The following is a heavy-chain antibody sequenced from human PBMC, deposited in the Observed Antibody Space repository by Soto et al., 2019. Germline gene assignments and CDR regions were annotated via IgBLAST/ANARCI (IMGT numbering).Heavy chain of an antibody. CDR3: ARSSGGYSYNGMDV. V-gene: IGHV1-2*02. D-gene: IGHD1-26*01. CDR1: GYTFTGYY. Sequence: QEQLVQSGAEVKQPGASVKVSCKASGYTFTGYYIHWVRQAPGQGLEWMGWINPKSGDTKYAQKFQGGVTVTRDTSISTAYMELSRLRADDTAVYYCARSSGGYSYNGMDVWGQGTTVTVSS. CDR2: INPKSGDT. J-gene: IGHJ6*02.